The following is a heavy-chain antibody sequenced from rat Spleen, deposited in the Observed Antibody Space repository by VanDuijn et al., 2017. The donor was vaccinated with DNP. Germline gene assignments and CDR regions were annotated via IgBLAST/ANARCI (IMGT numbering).Heavy chain of an antibody. J-gene: IGHJ2*01. V-gene: IGHV3-3*01. CDR3: VRGKYNSDYFYY. CDR2: MNSAGST. D-gene: IGHD4-3*01. CDR1: GYSIISSYR. Sequence: VQLQESGPGLVQPSQSLSLTCSVTGYSIISSYRWHWIRKFPGNKLEWLGYMNSAGSTNYSPSLKSRISITRDTSKNQFFLQVNSITTEDTATYYCVRGKYNSDYFYYWGQGVMVTVSS.